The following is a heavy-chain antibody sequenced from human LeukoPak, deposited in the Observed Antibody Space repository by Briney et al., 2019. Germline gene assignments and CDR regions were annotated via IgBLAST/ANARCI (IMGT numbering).Heavy chain of an antibody. CDR2: IYTSGST. J-gene: IGHJ2*01. V-gene: IGHV4-4*07. CDR1: GGSISSYY. CDR3: ARALGYFDWYPWYFDL. D-gene: IGHD3-9*01. Sequence: SETLSLTCTVSGGSISSYYWSWIRQPAGKGLEWIGRIYTSGSTNYNPSLKSRVTISVDTSKNQFSLKLSSVTAADTAVYYCARALGYFDWYPWYFDLWGRGTLVTVSS.